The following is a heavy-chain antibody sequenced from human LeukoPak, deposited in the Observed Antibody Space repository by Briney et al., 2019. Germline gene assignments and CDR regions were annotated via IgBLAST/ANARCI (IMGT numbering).Heavy chain of an antibody. V-gene: IGHV4-4*07. J-gene: IGHJ5*02. CDR1: GGSISSYY. CDR2: IYTSGST. Sequence: SETLSLTCTVSGGSISSYYWSWIRQPAGKGLEWIGRIYTSGSTNYNPSLKSRVTMSVDTSKNQFSLKLSSVTAADTAVYYCARGRSPSMVRGVITFWFDPWGQGTLVTVSS. CDR3: ARGRSPSMVRGVITFWFDP. D-gene: IGHD3-10*01.